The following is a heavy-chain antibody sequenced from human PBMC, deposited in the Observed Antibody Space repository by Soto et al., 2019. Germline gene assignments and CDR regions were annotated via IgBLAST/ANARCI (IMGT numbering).Heavy chain of an antibody. CDR1: GGTFSSYA. CDR2: IIPIFGTA. CDR3: ARWGEKWLRLSGMDV. Sequence: QVQLVQSGAEVKKPGSSVKVSCKASGGTFSSYAISWVRQAPGQGLEWMGGIIPIFGTANYAQKLQGRVTITSDESTSTANMELRSLRSEDTAVYYCARWGEKWLRLSGMDVWGQGTTVTVSS. D-gene: IGHD5-12*01. V-gene: IGHV1-69*05. J-gene: IGHJ6*02.